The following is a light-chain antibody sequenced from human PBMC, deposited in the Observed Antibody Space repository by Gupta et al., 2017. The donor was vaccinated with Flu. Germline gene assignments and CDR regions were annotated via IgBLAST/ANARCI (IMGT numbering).Light chain of an antibody. J-gene: IGKJ3*01. CDR3: QHSGT. CDR1: QSISSY. CDR2: AAS. Sequence: DIQMTQSPSSLSASIGDRVTITCRTSQSISSYLNWYQQKPGKAPKVLIYAASVLQSGVPARLSGSGSGTDFTRTISSLQPEDFATYDCQHSGTFGHGTKVDI. V-gene: IGKV1-39*01.